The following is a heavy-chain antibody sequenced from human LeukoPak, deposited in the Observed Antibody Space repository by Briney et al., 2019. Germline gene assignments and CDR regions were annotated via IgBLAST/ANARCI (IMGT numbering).Heavy chain of an antibody. V-gene: IGHV3-30*02. CDR2: IRYDGGNK. Sequence: GGSLRLSCAASGFTFSSYGMHWVRQAPGKGLEWVAFIRYDGGNKYYADSVKGRFTISRDNSKNTLYLQMNSLRAEDTAVYYCAKDPRGWIQLFQHWGQGTLVTVSS. J-gene: IGHJ1*01. CDR3: AKDPRGWIQLFQH. D-gene: IGHD5-18*01. CDR1: GFTFSSYG.